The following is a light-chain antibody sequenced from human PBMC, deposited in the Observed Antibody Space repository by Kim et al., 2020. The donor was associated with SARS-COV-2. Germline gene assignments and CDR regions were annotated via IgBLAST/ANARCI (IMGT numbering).Light chain of an antibody. V-gene: IGKV3-20*01. Sequence: LSPGKRATLSCRASQSITRNYLAWYQQRAGQAPRLLIHSVSSRATGIPDRISGSGSGTDFTLTISRLEPEDFAVYYCQHYGSSSGTFGPGTKLEI. CDR2: SVS. J-gene: IGKJ1*01. CDR3: QHYGSSSGT. CDR1: QSITRNY.